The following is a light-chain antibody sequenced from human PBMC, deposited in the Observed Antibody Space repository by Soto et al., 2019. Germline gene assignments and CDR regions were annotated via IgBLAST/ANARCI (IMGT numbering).Light chain of an antibody. J-gene: IGKJ3*01. CDR2: AAS. V-gene: IGKV1-39*01. CDR1: QSTSSY. CDR3: QQNYNSPIA. Sequence: DIQMTQSPSSLSASVGDRVTITSRASQSTSSYLNWYQQKPGKAPNLLLHAASSLHSGVPSRFSGSGSGTDFSLTITSLQPEDFATYYCQQNYNSPIACGPGTKVYI.